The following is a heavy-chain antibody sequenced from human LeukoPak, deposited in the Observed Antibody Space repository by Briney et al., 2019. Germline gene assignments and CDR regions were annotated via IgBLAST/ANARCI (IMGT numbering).Heavy chain of an antibody. J-gene: IGHJ6*03. CDR2: IYSGGST. D-gene: IGHD4/OR15-4a*01. V-gene: IGHV3-66*01. CDR3: AKALTYYYYYMDV. CDR1: EFSVGSNY. Sequence: GGSLRLSCAASEFSVGSNYMTWVRQAPGKGLEWVSLIYSGGSTYYADSVKGRFTISRDNSKNTLYLQMNSLRAEDTAVYYCAKALTYYYYYMDVWGKGTTVTISS.